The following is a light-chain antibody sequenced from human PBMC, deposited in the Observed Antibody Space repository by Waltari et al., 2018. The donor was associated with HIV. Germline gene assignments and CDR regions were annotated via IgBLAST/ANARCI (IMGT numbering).Light chain of an antibody. CDR1: QSIGSS. CDR2: DAS. V-gene: IGKV3-11*01. Sequence: FLTQSPATLSLSPGERATLSCRASQSIGSSLTCYQQKPGQAPRLLIYDASNRATGVPARFSGSGSGTDFTLTISSLETEDFAVYYCQQRTHWRSVGFTFGPGTKVDIK. J-gene: IGKJ3*01. CDR3: QQRTHWRSVGFT.